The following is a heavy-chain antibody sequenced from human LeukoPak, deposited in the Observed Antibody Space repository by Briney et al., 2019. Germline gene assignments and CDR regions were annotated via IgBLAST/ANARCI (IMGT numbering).Heavy chain of an antibody. CDR2: IYYSGST. CDR3: AREVVAAPGTVDY. CDR1: GYSISNYY. J-gene: IGHJ4*01. D-gene: IGHD6-13*01. V-gene: IGHV4-59*01. Sequence: NSSETLSLTCTVSGYSISNYYWSWLRQPPGKGLEWIGYIYYSGSTNYNPSLKSRVTISVDTSKNQFSLKLSSVTAADTAVYYCAREVVAAPGTVDYWGQGTLVTVSS.